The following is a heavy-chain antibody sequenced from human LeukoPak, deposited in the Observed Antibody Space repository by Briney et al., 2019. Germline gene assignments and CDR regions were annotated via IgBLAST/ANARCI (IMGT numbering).Heavy chain of an antibody. J-gene: IGHJ4*02. D-gene: IGHD5-12*01. CDR1: GFTFSSYW. V-gene: IGHV3-7*03. CDR2: IKQDGSEK. CDR3: AKDSRYSGYDPFDY. Sequence: GGSLRLSCAASGFTFSSYWMSWVRQAPGKGLEWVANIKQDGSEKYYVDSVRGRFTISRDNSKNTLYLQMNSLRAEDTAVYYCAKDSRYSGYDPFDYWGQGTLVTVSS.